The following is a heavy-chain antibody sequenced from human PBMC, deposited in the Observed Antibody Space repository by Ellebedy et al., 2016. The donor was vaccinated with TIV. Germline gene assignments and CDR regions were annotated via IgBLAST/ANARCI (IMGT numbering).Heavy chain of an antibody. J-gene: IGHJ4*02. CDR2: IWYDGSNK. V-gene: IGHV3-33*01. Sequence: GESLKISXAASGFTFSSYGMHWVRQAPGKGLEWVAVIWYDGSNKYYADSVKGRFTISRDNSKNTLYLQMNSLRAEDTAVYYCASDFDWLGRLRIDYWGQGTLVTVSS. CDR1: GFTFSSYG. CDR3: ASDFDWLGRLRIDY. D-gene: IGHD3-9*01.